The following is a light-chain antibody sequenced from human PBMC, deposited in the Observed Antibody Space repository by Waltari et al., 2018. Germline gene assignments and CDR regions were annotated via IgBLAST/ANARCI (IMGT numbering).Light chain of an antibody. J-gene: IGLJ3*02. V-gene: IGLV2-11*01. CDR3: CSYAGSYTWV. CDR2: DVS. Sequence: QSALTQPRSVSGSPGQSVTISCTGTSSDVGGSHYVSWYQQHPGKAPKLMCYDVSKRPSGVPDRFSGSKSGNTASLTISGLQAEDEADYYCCSYAGSYTWVFGGGTKLTVL. CDR1: SSDVGGSHY.